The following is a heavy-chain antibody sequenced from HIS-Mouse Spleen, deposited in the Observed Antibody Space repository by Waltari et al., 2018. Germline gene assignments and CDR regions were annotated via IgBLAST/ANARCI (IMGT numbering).Heavy chain of an antibody. Sequence: QLQLQESGPGLVKPSETLSLTCTVSGGSISISSYYWGWIRQPPGKGLEWIGSIYYSGSTYYNPSLKSRVTISVDTSKTQFSLKLSSVTAADTAVYYCARKRTASGWFDPWGQGTLVTVSS. CDR1: GGSISISSYY. CDR2: IYYSGST. J-gene: IGHJ5*02. CDR3: ARKRTASGWFDP. V-gene: IGHV4-39*01. D-gene: IGHD2-21*02.